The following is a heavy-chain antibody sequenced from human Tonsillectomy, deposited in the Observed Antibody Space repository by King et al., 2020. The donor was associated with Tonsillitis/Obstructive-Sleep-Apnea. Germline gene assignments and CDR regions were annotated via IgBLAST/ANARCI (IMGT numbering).Heavy chain of an antibody. Sequence: LVQSGAEVKKPGESLKISCKGSGYRFTSYWIGWVRQMPGRGLEWMGIIYPGDSYTRYSPSFQGQVTISADKSISTAYLQWSSLKASDTAMYYCAKLRGEYGRSWWPLGDTYFDLWGRGTLVTVSS. D-gene: IGHD6-19*01. CDR1: GYRFTSYW. V-gene: IGHV5-51*03. CDR3: AKLRGEYGRSWWPLGDTYFDL. J-gene: IGHJ2*01. CDR2: IYPGDSYT.